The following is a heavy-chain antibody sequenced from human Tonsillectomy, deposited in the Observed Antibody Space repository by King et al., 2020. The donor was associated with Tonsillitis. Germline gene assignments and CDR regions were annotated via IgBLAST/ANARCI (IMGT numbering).Heavy chain of an antibody. J-gene: IGHJ6*02. Sequence: QLVQSGAEVKQPGESLRISCKGSGYSFTNYLISWVRQMPGKGLEWMGRIDPSDSYTSYSPSFQGHVIISTDKSINTAYLQWSSLKATDTAMYYCARLKYYYDSSGYTYNYYGMDVWGXXTTVTVSS. CDR3: ARLKYYYDSSGYTYNYYGMDV. D-gene: IGHD3-22*01. V-gene: IGHV5-10-1*01. CDR2: IDPSDSYT. CDR1: GYSFTNYL.